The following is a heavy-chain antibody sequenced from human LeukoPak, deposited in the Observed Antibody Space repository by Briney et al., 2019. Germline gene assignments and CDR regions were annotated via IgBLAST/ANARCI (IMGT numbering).Heavy chain of an antibody. CDR2: ISYDGSNK. CDR3: AKDVYGDYRGLFDY. D-gene: IGHD4-17*01. J-gene: IGHJ4*02. CDR1: GFTFSSYG. Sequence: PGGSLRLSCAASGFTFSSYGMHWVRQAPGKGLEWVAVISYDGSNKYYADSVKGRFTISRDNSKNTLYLQMNSLRAEDTAVYYCAKDVYGDYRGLFDYWGQGTLVTVSS. V-gene: IGHV3-30*18.